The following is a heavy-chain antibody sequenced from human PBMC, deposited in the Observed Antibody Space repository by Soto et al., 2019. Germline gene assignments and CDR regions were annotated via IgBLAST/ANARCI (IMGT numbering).Heavy chain of an antibody. CDR2: ISAYNGNT. V-gene: IGHV1-18*01. CDR3: ARASDYDFWSGNWFDP. J-gene: IGHJ5*02. Sequence: ASVKVSCKASGYTFTSYGISWVRQAPGQGLEWMGWISAYNGNTNYAQKLQGRVTMTTDTSTSTAYMELRSLRSDDTAVYYCARASDYDFWSGNWFDPWGQGTLVTVSS. D-gene: IGHD3-3*01. CDR1: GYTFTSYG.